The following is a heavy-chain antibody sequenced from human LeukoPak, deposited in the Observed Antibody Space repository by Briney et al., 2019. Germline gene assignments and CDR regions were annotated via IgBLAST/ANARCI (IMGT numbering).Heavy chain of an antibody. D-gene: IGHD6-13*01. V-gene: IGHV4-59*01. Sequence: SETLSLTCAVSGGSISSYYWSWIRQPPGKGLEWIGYIYYSGSTNYNPSLKSRVTISVDTSKNQFSLKLSSVTAADTAVYYCASPRGSSWYYYGMDVWGQGTTVTVSS. CDR3: ASPRGSSWYYYGMDV. CDR1: GGSISSYY. CDR2: IYYSGST. J-gene: IGHJ6*02.